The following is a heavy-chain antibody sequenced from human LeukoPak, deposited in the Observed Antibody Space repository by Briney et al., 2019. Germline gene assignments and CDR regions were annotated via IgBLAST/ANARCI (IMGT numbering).Heavy chain of an antibody. CDR3: AGEESSSWSDWFDP. V-gene: IGHV1-2*02. J-gene: IGHJ5*02. Sequence: GASVKVSCKASGYTFTGYYMHWVRQAPGQGLEWMGWINPNSGGTNYAQKFQGRVTMTRDTSINTAYMELSRLRSDDTAVYYCAGEESSSWSDWFDPWGQGTLVTVSS. CDR2: INPNSGGT. D-gene: IGHD6-13*01. CDR1: GYTFTGYY.